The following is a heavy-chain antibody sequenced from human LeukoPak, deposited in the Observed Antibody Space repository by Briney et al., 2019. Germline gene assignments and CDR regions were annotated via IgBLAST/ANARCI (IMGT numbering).Heavy chain of an antibody. V-gene: IGHV3-7*01. Sequence: PGGSLRLSCAASGFTFSNFWMTWVRQPPGKGLKWVATIKQDGSEKYYVDSVKGRFTISRDNAKDSLYLQMNGLRIEDTAVYYCATVKMRPGSSETTGGVEDNWGQGTLVTVSS. CDR1: GFTFSNFW. J-gene: IGHJ4*02. D-gene: IGHD1-1*01. CDR2: IKQDGSEK. CDR3: ATVKMRPGSSETTGGVEDN.